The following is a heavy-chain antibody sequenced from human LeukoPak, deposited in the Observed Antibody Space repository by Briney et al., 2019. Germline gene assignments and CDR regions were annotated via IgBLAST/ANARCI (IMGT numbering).Heavy chain of an antibody. CDR3: ARVDSYGPTFDY. CDR1: GFTFSNYA. CDR2: ISSSGRMI. J-gene: IGHJ4*02. D-gene: IGHD5-18*01. Sequence: GGSLRLSCAASGFTFSNYAMNWVRQAPGEGLEWVSYISSSGRMIHYADSVKGRFTISRDNAKNTLYLQMNSLRADDTAVYYCARVDSYGPTFDYWGQGTPVTVSS. V-gene: IGHV3-48*03.